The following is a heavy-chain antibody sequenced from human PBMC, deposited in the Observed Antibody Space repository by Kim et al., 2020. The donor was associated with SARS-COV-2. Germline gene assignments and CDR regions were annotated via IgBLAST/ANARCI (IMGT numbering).Heavy chain of an antibody. J-gene: IGHJ3*02. Sequence: PGTVKGRFTISRENAKNSLYLQMNSLRAGDTAVYYCARTSVAQNDAFDIWGQGTMVTVSS. D-gene: IGHD6-19*01. CDR3: ARTSVAQNDAFDI. V-gene: IGHV3-13*01.